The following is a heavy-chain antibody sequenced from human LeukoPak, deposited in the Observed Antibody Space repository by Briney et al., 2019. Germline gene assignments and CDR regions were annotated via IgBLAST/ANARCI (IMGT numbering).Heavy chain of an antibody. J-gene: IGHJ4*02. V-gene: IGHV3-33*06. CDR1: GFTFSSYG. Sequence: PGRSLRLSCAASGFTFSSYGMHWVRQAPGKGLEWVAVIWYDGSNKYYADSVKGRFTTSRDNSKNTLYLQMNSLRAEDTAVYYCAKDGASYSSSWPTDFDYWGQGTLVTVSS. CDR3: AKDGASYSSSWPTDFDY. CDR2: IWYDGSNK. D-gene: IGHD6-13*01.